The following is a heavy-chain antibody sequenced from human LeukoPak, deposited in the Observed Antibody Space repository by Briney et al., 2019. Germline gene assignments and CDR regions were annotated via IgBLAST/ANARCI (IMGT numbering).Heavy chain of an antibody. CDR1: GGSISSCY. V-gene: IGHV4-59*01. CDR3: ARGYSYGFLSSDY. D-gene: IGHD5-18*01. J-gene: IGHJ4*02. Sequence: PSETLSLTCTVSGGSISSCYWSWIRQPPGKGLEWIGHIYYSGSTNYNPSLKSRVTISVDTSKNQFSLKLSSVTAADTAVYYCARGYSYGFLSSDYWGQGTLVTVSS. CDR2: IYYSGST.